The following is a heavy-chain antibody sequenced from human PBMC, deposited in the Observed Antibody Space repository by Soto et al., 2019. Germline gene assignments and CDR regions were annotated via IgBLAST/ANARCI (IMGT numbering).Heavy chain of an antibody. J-gene: IGHJ5*02. CDR1: GGSFSGYY. D-gene: IGHD4-4*01. CDR3: ARDRGVTSLNWFDP. CDR2: INHSGST. V-gene: IGHV4-34*01. Sequence: SETLSLTCAVYGGSFSGYYWSWIRQPPGKGLEWIGEINHSGSTNYNPSLKGRVTISVDASKNQFSLKLSSVTAADTAVYYCARDRGVTSLNWFDPWGQGTLVTVSS.